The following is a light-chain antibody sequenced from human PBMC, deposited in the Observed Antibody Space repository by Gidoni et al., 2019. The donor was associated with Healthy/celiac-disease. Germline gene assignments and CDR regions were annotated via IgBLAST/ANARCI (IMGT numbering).Light chain of an antibody. J-gene: IGKJ1*01. Sequence: DIQMTQSPSSLSASVGDRVTITCRASQSISSYLNWYQQKPGNAPRHLIYAASSWQSGVQSRFGGSGSGTDLTLTISSLQPEDFATYYCQRSNSTSWTFGQGTKVEIK. CDR1: QSISSY. CDR3: QRSNSTSWT. V-gene: IGKV1-39*01. CDR2: AAS.